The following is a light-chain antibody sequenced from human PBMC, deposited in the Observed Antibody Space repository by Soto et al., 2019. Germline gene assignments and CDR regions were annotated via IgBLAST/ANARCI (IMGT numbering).Light chain of an antibody. CDR1: SSDIGDYTH. CDR2: EVS. J-gene: IGLJ2*01. Sequence: QSVLTQPASVSVSPGQSITISCTGTSSDIGDYTHVSWYQQHPGKAPKLIIYEVSDRPSGVSNRFSGSKSGNTASLTISGLQTEDEADYYCCSYTSIITSAVFGGGTQLTV. V-gene: IGLV2-14*01. CDR3: CSYTSIITSAV.